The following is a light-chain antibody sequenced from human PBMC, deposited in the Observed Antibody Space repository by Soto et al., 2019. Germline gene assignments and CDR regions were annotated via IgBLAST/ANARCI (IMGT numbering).Light chain of an antibody. CDR1: QSVSSN. CDR2: GAS. J-gene: IGKJ4*01. CDR3: QQYKNWPLT. Sequence: EIVMTQSPATLSVSPGERGTLSCRASQSVSSNLAWYQQKPGQAPRLLIYGASTRATGIPARFSGSGSATEFTLTISSLQAEDFAVYYCQQYKNWPLTFGGGTKVEIK. V-gene: IGKV3-15*01.